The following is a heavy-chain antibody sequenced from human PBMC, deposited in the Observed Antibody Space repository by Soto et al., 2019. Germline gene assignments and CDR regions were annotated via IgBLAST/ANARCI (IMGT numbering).Heavy chain of an antibody. Sequence: QLQLQESGSGLVKPSQTLSLTCAVSGGSISSGGYSWSWIRQPPGKGLEWIGYIYHSGSTYYNPSLKSRVTISVDRSTNQFSLKLSSVTAADTAVYYCASLAYCGGDCYRGFDPWGQGTLVTVSS. D-gene: IGHD2-21*02. CDR2: IYHSGST. CDR3: ASLAYCGGDCYRGFDP. CDR1: GGSISSGGYS. V-gene: IGHV4-30-2*01. J-gene: IGHJ5*02.